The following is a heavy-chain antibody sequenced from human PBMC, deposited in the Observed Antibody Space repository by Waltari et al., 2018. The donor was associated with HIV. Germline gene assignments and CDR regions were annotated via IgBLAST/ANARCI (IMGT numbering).Heavy chain of an antibody. CDR1: GGSISSYY. V-gene: IGHV4-59*01. D-gene: IGHD3-22*01. CDR2: IYYRGST. J-gene: IGHJ4*02. Sequence: QVQLQESGPGLVKPSETLSLTCTVSGGSISSYYWSWIRQPPGKGLEWIGYIYYRGSTTYNPALKSRVTISVDTSKNQCSLKLSSVTAADTAVYYCARGYYDSSGYYLFDYWGQGTLVTVSS. CDR3: ARGYYDSSGYYLFDY.